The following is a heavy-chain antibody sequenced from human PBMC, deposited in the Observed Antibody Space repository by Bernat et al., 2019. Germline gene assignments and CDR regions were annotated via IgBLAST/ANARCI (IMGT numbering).Heavy chain of an antibody. J-gene: IGHJ6*02. D-gene: IGHD6-13*01. CDR3: AKRPGYQIGMEV. Sequence: EVQLVESGGGLVQPGGSRGLSCVGSGFSFSSYWMTWFGQPPGKGLEWVASINEDGSEEQYVDSVKGRFTISRDNTKNSLYLQMNSLRVEDTAVFYCAKRPGYQIGMEVWGQGTTVTVSS. CDR2: INEDGSEE. CDR1: GFSFSSYW. V-gene: IGHV3-7*01.